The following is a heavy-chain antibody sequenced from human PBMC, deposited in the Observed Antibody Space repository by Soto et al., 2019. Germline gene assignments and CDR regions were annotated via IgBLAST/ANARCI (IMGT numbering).Heavy chain of an antibody. D-gene: IGHD4-17*01. J-gene: IGHJ5*02. CDR2: IYYSGST. CDR1: GGSISSYY. V-gene: IGHV4-59*01. Sequence: SETLSLTCTVSGGSISSYYWSWIRQPPGKGLEWIGYIYYSGSTNYNPSLKSRVTISVDTSKNQFSLKLSSVTAADTAVYYCARSSMTTVVTPYNWFDPWGQGTLVTVSS. CDR3: ARSSMTTVVTPYNWFDP.